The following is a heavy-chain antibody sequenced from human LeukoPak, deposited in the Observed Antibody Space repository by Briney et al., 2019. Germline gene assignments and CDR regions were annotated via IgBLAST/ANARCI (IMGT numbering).Heavy chain of an antibody. Sequence: TSETLSLTCAVYGGSLSGYYWSWIRQPPGKGLEWIGEIHHGGRTKYHPSLKSRVTISVDTSKNQFSLKLSSVTAADTAVYYCARIDEASDAFDIWGQGTMVTVSS. J-gene: IGHJ3*02. V-gene: IGHV4-34*01. CDR2: IHHGGRT. CDR3: ARIDEASDAFDI. CDR1: GGSLSGYY.